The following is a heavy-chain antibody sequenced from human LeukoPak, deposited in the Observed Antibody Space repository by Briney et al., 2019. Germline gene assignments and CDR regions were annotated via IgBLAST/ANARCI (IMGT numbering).Heavy chain of an antibody. CDR1: GGTFSSYA. Sequence: GASVKVSCKASGGTFSSYAISWVRQAPGQGLEWMGGIIPIFGTANYAQKFQGRVTITADESTSTAYMELSSLRSEDTAVYYCASSHYGSGSYQIDYWGQGTLVTVSS. J-gene: IGHJ4*02. CDR2: IIPIFGTA. V-gene: IGHV1-69*13. CDR3: ASSHYGSGSYQIDY. D-gene: IGHD3-10*01.